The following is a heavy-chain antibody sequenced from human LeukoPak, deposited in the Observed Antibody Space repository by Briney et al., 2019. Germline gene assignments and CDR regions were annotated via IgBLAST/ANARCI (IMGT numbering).Heavy chain of an antibody. Sequence: ASVKVSCKASGYTFTGYYMHWVRQAPGQGLEWMGWINPNSGGTNYAQKFQGWVTITRDTSISTAYMELSRLRSDDTAVYYCARYCGGDCSPGMDVWGQGTTVTVSS. CDR1: GYTFTGYY. D-gene: IGHD2-21*02. CDR2: INPNSGGT. CDR3: ARYCGGDCSPGMDV. V-gene: IGHV1-2*04. J-gene: IGHJ6*02.